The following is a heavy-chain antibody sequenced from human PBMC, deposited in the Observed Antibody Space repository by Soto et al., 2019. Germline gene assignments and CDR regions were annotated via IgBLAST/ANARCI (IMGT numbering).Heavy chain of an antibody. CDR1: GGSMRGSTSNFY. V-gene: IGHV4-61*01. J-gene: IGHJ6*02. CDR3: ARDREDGSGPDV. CDR2: IYYSGAT. D-gene: IGHD3-10*01. Sequence: SETLSLTCSVSGGSMRGSTSNFYWSWIRQSPGKGLEWIGSIYYSGATNYNPSLESRLTISVDTSKNQFSLKLSSVTAADTAVYYCARDREDGSGPDVRGQGTTVTVSS.